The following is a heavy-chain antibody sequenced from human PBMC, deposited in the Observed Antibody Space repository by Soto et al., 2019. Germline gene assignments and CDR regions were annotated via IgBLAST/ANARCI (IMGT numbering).Heavy chain of an antibody. Sequence: ESGGGVVQPGRSLRLSCAASGFTFSSYGMRWVRQAPGKGLEWVAVIWYDGSNKYYADSVKGRFTISRDNSKNTLYLQMNSLRAEDTAVYYCAREAGTTRYYGMDVWGQGTTVTVSS. V-gene: IGHV3-33*01. D-gene: IGHD1-7*01. CDR1: GFTFSSYG. CDR2: IWYDGSNK. J-gene: IGHJ6*02. CDR3: AREAGTTRYYGMDV.